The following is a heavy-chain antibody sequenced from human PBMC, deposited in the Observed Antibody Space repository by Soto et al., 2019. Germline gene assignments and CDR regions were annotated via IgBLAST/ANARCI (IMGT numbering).Heavy chain of an antibody. CDR1: GFTFSSYA. CDR3: ARDSDTTNYDFSSGYYPTATGYFDY. Sequence: GGSLRLSCAASGFTFSSYAMHWVRQAPGKGLEWVAVISYDGSNKYYADSVKGRFTISRDNSKNTLYLQMNSLRAEDTAVYYCARDSDTTNYDFSSGYYPTATGYFDYWGQGTLVTVSS. D-gene: IGHD3-3*01. CDR2: ISYDGSNK. V-gene: IGHV3-30-3*01. J-gene: IGHJ4*02.